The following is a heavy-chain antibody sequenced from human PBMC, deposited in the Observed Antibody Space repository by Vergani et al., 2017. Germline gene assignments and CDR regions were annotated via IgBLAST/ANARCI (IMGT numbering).Heavy chain of an antibody. Sequence: EVQLLESGGGLVQPGGSLRLSCAASGFTFSSYAMSWVRQAPGKGLEWVSAISGSGGSTYYADSVKGRFTISRDNSKNTLYLQMNSLRAEDTAVYYCAKAFTMVRGAPWNYYGMDVWGQGTTVTVSS. J-gene: IGHJ6*02. CDR2: ISGSGGST. D-gene: IGHD3-10*01. CDR3: AKAFTMVRGAPWNYYGMDV. CDR1: GFTFSSYA. V-gene: IGHV3-23*01.